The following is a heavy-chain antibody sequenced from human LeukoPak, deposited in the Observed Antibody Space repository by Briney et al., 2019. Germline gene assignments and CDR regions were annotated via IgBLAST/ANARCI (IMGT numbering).Heavy chain of an antibody. CDR3: AASVWFGELIDSP. V-gene: IGHV4-4*07. D-gene: IGHD3-10*01. Sequence: SETLSLTCTVSGGSITSYYWSWIRQSAGKGLEWIGRIYITGSTTYNPSLKSRVTMSLDTSKNQFSLKLSSVTAADTAVYYCAASVWFGELIDSPWGQGTLVTVSS. J-gene: IGHJ5*02. CDR1: GGSITSYY. CDR2: IYITGST.